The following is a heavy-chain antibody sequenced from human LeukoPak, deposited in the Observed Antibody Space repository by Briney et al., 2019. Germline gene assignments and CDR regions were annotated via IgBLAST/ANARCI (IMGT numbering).Heavy chain of an antibody. CDR3: AKDLHGVADTSYYFDY. J-gene: IGHJ4*02. D-gene: IGHD6-19*01. CDR2: ISYDGTNK. V-gene: IGHV3-30*18. CDR1: GFTFSNYG. Sequence: PGRSLRLSCAASGFTFSNYGMHWVRQAPGKGLEWVAAISYDGTNKYYADSVEGRSTISRDNSKNTLYLQMNGLRAEDTAVFYCAKDLHGVADTSYYFDYWGRGTLVTVSS.